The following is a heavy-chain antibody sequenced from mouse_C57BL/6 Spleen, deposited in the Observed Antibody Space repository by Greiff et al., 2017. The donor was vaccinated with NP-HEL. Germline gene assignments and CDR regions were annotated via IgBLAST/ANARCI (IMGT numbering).Heavy chain of an antibody. J-gene: IGHJ3*01. CDR1: GYTFTDYG. V-gene: IGHV1-67*01. D-gene: IGHD2-10*02. CDR2: ISTYNGDA. Sequence: VQLQQSGPELVKPGASVKLSCKASGYTFTDYGMHWVKQRHGKSLEWIGVISTYNGDASYNQKFKDKATMTVDKSSSTAYMELGRLTYEDSAVYYCARGDLSIPQDFAYWGQGTPVTVSA. CDR3: ARGDLSIPQDFAY.